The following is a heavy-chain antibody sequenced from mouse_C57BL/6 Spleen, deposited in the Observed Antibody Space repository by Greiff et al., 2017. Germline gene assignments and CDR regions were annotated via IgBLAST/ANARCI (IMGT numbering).Heavy chain of an antibody. V-gene: IGHV1-82*01. D-gene: IGHD3-3*01. CDR2: LYPGDGDT. J-gene: IGHJ1*03. CDR3: ARRGLEYFDV. Sequence: QVQLKQSGPELVKPGASVKISCKASGYAFSSSWMNWVKQRPGKGLEWIGRLYPGDGDTKYTGKFKGQAPLTADKSSSPAYMHLSSLTSEDSAVYFCARRGLEYFDVWGTGTTVTVSS. CDR1: GYAFSSSW.